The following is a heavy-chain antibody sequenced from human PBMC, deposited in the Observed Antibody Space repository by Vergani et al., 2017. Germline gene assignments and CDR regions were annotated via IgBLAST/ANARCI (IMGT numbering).Heavy chain of an antibody. D-gene: IGHD6-25*01. CDR1: GGTFSSYA. V-gene: IGHV1-69*01. CDR3: AGRSSAALGYYYMDV. CDR2: IIPIFGTA. Sequence: QVQLVQSGAEVKKPGSSVKVSCKASGGTFSSYAISWVRQAPGQGLEWMGGIIPIFGTANYAQKFQGRVTITADDSTSTAYMELSSLRSEDTAGYYCAGRSSAALGYYYMDVWGKGTTVTVPS. J-gene: IGHJ6*03.